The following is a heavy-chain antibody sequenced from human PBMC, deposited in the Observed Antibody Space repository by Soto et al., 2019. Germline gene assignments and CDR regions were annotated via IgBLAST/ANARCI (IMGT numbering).Heavy chain of an antibody. CDR3: AKEVKRTYYDFWSGSNPVHYYYGMDV. CDR2: ISGSGGST. J-gene: IGHJ6*02. CDR1: GFTFSSYA. Sequence: PGGSLRLSCAASGFTFSSYAMSWVRQAPGKGLEWVSAISGSGGSTYYADSVKGRFTISRDNSKNTLYLQMNSLRAEDTAVYYCAKEVKRTYYDFWSGSNPVHYYYGMDVWGQGTTVTVSS. V-gene: IGHV3-23*01. D-gene: IGHD3-3*01.